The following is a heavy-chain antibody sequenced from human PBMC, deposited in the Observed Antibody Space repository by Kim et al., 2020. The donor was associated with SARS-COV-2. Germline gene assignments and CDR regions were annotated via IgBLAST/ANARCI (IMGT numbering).Heavy chain of an antibody. CDR3: TRHQQAMGIVVVPGSASDGMDV. D-gene: IGHD2-2*01. J-gene: IGHJ6*02. CDR2: IRSKANSYAT. Sequence: GGSLRLSCAASGFTFSGSAMHLVRQASGKGLEWVGRIRSKANSYATAYAASVKGRFTISRDDSKNTAYLQMNSLKTEDTAVYYCTRHQQAMGIVVVPGSASDGMDVWGQGTTVTVSS. V-gene: IGHV3-73*01. CDR1: GFTFSGSA.